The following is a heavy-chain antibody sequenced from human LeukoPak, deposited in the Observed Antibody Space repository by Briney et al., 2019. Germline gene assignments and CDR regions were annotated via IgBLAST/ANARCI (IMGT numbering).Heavy chain of an antibody. J-gene: IGHJ1*01. CDR1: GGSISSGGYY. CDR2: IYYSGST. V-gene: IGHV4-31*03. Sequence: SETLSLTCTVSGGSISSGGYYWSWIRQHPGKGLEWIGYIYYSGSTYYNPSLKSRVTISVDTSKNQFSLKLSSVTAVDTAVYYCAIRYCSSTSCPAHFQHWGQGTLVTVSS. CDR3: AIRYCSSTSCPAHFQH. D-gene: IGHD2-2*01.